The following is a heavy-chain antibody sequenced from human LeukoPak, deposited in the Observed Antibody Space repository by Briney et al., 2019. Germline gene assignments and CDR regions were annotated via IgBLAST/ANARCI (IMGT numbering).Heavy chain of an antibody. V-gene: IGHV3-30*02. CDR3: ARQKVGSSSSFDY. J-gene: IGHJ4*02. CDR2: IRYDGSKT. D-gene: IGHD6-6*01. Sequence: PGGSLRLSCAASGFTFSSYDIHWVRQAPGKGLEWVAFIRYDGSKTYYADSVKGRFTISRDNSKNTLYLQMNSLRAEDTAVYYCARQKVGSSSSFDYWGQGTLVIVSS. CDR1: GFTFSSYD.